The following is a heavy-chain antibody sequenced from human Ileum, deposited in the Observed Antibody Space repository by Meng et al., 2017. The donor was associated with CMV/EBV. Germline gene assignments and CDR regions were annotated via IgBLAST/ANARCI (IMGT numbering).Heavy chain of an antibody. V-gene: IGHV4-34*01. CDR3: SRGADAYKSGRS. Sequence: QVQLQQWGAGLLKPSETLSLTCGVYGGSFSNYYWSWIRQSPGKGLEWIGEIHPSGSTYYNPSLNSRVTMSVDTSKNQFSPNLRSVTAADTAVYYCSRGADAYKSGRSWGQGTLVTVSS. CDR2: IHPSGST. J-gene: IGHJ5*02. CDR1: GGSFSNYY. D-gene: IGHD5-24*01.